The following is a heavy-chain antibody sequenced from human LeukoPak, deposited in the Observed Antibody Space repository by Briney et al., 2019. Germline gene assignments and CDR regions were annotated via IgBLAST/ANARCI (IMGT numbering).Heavy chain of an antibody. CDR2: INHSGST. D-gene: IGHD2-2*01. J-gene: IGHJ3*02. V-gene: IGHV4-34*01. Sequence: PSETLSLTCAVYGGSFSGYYWSWIRQPPGKGLEWIGEINHSGSTNYNPSLKSRVTMSVDMSKNQFSLKLRSVTAADTAVYYCAREGLSIVGVPAAMYAFDIWGQGTMVTVSS. CDR3: AREGLSIVGVPAAMYAFDI. CDR1: GGSFSGYY.